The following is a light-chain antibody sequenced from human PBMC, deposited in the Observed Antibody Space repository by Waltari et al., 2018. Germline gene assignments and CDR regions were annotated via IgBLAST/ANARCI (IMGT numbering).Light chain of an antibody. CDR1: SSDVGAYNY. Sequence: QSALTQPPSASGSPGQSVTISCTGTSSDVGAYNYVSWYQQHPGTGPKLMIYEVTKRPPGVPDRFSGSKSGNTASLTVSGLQAEDEADYYCTSYAGSKNVFGTGTKVTVL. CDR2: EVT. J-gene: IGLJ1*01. V-gene: IGLV2-8*01. CDR3: TSYAGSKNV.